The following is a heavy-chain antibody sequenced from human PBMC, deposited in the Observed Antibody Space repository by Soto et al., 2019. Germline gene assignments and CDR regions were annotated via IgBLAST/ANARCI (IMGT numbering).Heavy chain of an antibody. CDR3: AKTTHVLRDNYGMDV. D-gene: IGHD3-3*01. CDR1: GGSFSAYY. J-gene: IGHJ6*02. V-gene: IGHV4-34*01. CDR2: INHGGST. Sequence: PSETLSLTCGVYGGSFSAYYWNWIRQPPGKGLEWIGEINHGGSTNYNPSLKSRVNISVDTSKNHFSLKLSSVTAADTAVYYCAKTTHVLRDNYGMDVWGQGTTVTVSS.